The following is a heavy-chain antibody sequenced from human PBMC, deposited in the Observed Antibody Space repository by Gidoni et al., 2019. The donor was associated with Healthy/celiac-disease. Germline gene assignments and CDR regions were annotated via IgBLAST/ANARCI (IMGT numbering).Heavy chain of an antibody. CDR2: INHSGST. CDR1: GGSFSGYY. J-gene: IGHJ5*02. D-gene: IGHD6-13*01. V-gene: IGHV4-34*01. CDR3: ARTRQLANWFDP. Sequence: QVQLQQWGAGLLKPSETLSLTCAGYGGSFSGYYWSWIRQPPGKGLEWIGEINHSGSTNYNPSLRSRVTISVDTSKNQFSLKLSSVTAADTAVYYCARTRQLANWFDPWGQGTLVTVSS.